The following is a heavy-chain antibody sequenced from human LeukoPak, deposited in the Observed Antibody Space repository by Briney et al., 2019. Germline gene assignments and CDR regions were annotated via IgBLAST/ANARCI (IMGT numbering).Heavy chain of an antibody. CDR3: ARGGLDLLDY. CDR1: GFTFSIYW. D-gene: IGHD1-1*01. CDR2: IKEDGSVQ. J-gene: IGHJ4*02. Sequence: GGSLRLSCAASGFTFSIYWKTWVRQAPGKGLEWVASIKEDGSVQHYVDSVKGRFTISRDSAKNSLYLQMNSLRAEDTAVYYCARGGLDLLDYWGQGTLVTVSS. V-gene: IGHV3-7*01.